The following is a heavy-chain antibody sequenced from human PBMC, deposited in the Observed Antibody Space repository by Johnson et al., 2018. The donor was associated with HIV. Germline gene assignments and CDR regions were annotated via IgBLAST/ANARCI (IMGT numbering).Heavy chain of an antibody. CDR2: ISYDGRNK. Sequence: QVQLVESGGGVVQPGRSLRLSCAASGFPFSTYAMNWVRQSPGKGLEWVAAISYDGRNKYYADSVKGRFPISRDNSQNTLYLQMNSLRAEDTAVYYCAKVMGYIDGLYFDAFDIWGQGTMVTVSS. CDR1: GFPFSTYA. CDR3: AKVMGYIDGLYFDAFDI. D-gene: IGHD5-18*01. J-gene: IGHJ3*02. V-gene: IGHV3-30*04.